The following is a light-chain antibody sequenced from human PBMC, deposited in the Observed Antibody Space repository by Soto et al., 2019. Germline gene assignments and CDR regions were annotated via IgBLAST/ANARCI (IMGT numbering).Light chain of an antibody. CDR1: DSDVGGYNY. CDR2: GVT. V-gene: IGLV2-14*01. CDR3: SSYTTRSTYVV. J-gene: IGLJ2*01. Sequence: QSVLTQPASVSGSPGQSITISCTGTDSDVGGYNYVSWYQQHPGKAPKLIIYGVTNPPSGVSNRFSGSKSGNTASLTISGLQAEDEADYYCSSYTTRSTYVVLGGGTKVTVL.